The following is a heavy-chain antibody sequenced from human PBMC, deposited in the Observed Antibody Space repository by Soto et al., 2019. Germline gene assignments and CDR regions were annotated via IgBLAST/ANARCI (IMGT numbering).Heavy chain of an antibody. CDR3: GRGRSGQIVVFY. CDR2: IGPESGAT. D-gene: IGHD1-26*01. V-gene: IGHV1-2*02. CDR1: GCTFTGHY. J-gene: IGHJ4*02. Sequence: GASVKVSGKASGCTFTGHYIHWVRQAPEQGPEWMGEIGPESGATRYAQKFQGRVTMTRDTSITTVYMELKNLSPDDTAVYYCGRGRSGQIVVFYWGQGTPVTVSS.